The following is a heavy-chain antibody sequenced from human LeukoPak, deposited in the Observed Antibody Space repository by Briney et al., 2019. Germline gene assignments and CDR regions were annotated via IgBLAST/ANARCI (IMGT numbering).Heavy chain of an antibody. D-gene: IGHD3-10*01. CDR2: TYPGDSDT. CDR1: EYTFSTYW. J-gene: IGHJ3*02. V-gene: IGHV5-51*01. CDR3: ATQLYYYGSGSYSYDAFDI. Sequence: KFGESLKISCKSSEYTFSTYWIGWVRQMPGKGLEWMGITYPGDSDTRYSPSFQGQVTISADKSISTAYLQWSSLKASDTAMYYCATQLYYYGSGSYSYDAFDIWGQGTMVTVSS.